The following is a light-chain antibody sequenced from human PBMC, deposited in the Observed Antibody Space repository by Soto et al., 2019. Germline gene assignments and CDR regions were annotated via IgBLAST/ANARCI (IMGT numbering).Light chain of an antibody. V-gene: IGLV2-8*01. CDR2: DVI. J-gene: IGLJ2*01. Sequence: QSALTQPPSASGSPGQSVTISCNGTSRDIGGYDFVSWYQQHPGKAPKLLIYDVIKRPSGVPDRFSGSKSGNTAPLTVSGLQTDDEADYYCSSYGGSNNLLFGGGTKLTVL. CDR3: SSYGGSNNLL. CDR1: SRDIGGYDF.